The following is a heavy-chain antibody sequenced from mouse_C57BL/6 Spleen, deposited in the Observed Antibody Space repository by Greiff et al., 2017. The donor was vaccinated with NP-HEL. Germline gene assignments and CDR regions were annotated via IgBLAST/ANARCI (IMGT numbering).Heavy chain of an antibody. V-gene: IGHV1-63*01. Sequence: QVQLKQSGAELVRPGTSVKMSCKASGYTFTNYWIGWAKQRPGHGLEWIGDIYPGGGYTNYNEKFKGKATLTADKSSSTAYMQFSSLTSEDSAIYYCARLYYDPYYFDYWGQGTTLTVSS. J-gene: IGHJ2*01. CDR3: ARLYYDPYYFDY. CDR1: GYTFTNYW. CDR2: IYPGGGYT. D-gene: IGHD2-4*01.